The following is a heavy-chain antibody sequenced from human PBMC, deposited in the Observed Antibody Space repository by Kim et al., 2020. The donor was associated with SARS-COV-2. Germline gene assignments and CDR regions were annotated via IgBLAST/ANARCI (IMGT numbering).Heavy chain of an antibody. Sequence: NPDGSEEYYVDSAKGRFTISRDNAKISLNLPMNSLRAEDTAVYYCARSIDYWGQGILVTVSS. J-gene: IGHJ4*02. CDR3: ARSIDY. V-gene: IGHV3-7*01. CDR2: NPDGSEE. D-gene: IGHD2-21*01.